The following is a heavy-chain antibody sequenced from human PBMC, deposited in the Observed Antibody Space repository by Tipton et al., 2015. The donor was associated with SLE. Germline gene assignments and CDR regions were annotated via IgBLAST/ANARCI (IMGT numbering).Heavy chain of an antibody. Sequence: TLSLTCTVSGGSISSYYWSWIRQPPGKGLEWIGRIYTSGSTNYNPPLKSRVTMSVDTSKNQFSLKLSSVTAADTAVYYCARGEFHGSSTREVWGQGTLVTVSS. CDR2: IYTSGST. CDR3: ARGEFHGSSTREV. J-gene: IGHJ4*02. V-gene: IGHV4-4*07. D-gene: IGHD2-2*01. CDR1: GGSISSYY.